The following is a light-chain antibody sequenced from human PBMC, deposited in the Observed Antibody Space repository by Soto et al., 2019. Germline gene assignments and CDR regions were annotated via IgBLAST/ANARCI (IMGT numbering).Light chain of an antibody. Sequence: EIVLTPSPVPLSVSPGERATLSCRASQSVGSNLAWYQQKPGQAPRLLIYGASSRATGIPDRFSGSGSGTDFTLTISRLEPEDFAVYYCQQYGSSPFTFGPGTKVDIK. CDR1: QSVGSN. CDR2: GAS. V-gene: IGKV3-20*01. CDR3: QQYGSSPFT. J-gene: IGKJ3*01.